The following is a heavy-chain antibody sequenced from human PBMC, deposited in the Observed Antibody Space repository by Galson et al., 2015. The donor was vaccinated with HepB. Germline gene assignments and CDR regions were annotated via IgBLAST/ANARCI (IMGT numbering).Heavy chain of an antibody. CDR3: ARVLLGVLGRYKYYYMDV. J-gene: IGHJ6*03. CDR1: GFTFSDEW. CDR2: ILRDGSET. Sequence: SLRLSCAASGFTFSDEWMDWVRQAPGKGLEWVANILRDGSETYSVDSVKGRFTISRDNAKNSLFLQMNSLRAEDTAVYYCARVLLGVLGRYKYYYMDVWGKGTTVTVSS. D-gene: IGHD2-8*02. V-gene: IGHV3-7*01.